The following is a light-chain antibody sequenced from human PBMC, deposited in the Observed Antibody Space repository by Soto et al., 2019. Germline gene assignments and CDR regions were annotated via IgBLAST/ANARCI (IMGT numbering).Light chain of an antibody. J-gene: IGLJ1*01. V-gene: IGLV2-11*01. Sequence: QSALTQPRSVSASPGQSVTISCTGTSSDVGAYNYVSWYQQHPGKAPKFMIYDVSKRPSGVPDRFSGSKSGNTASLTISGLQADDDADYYCCSYAGSNTPYVFGTGTKLTVL. CDR1: SSDVGAYNY. CDR2: DVS. CDR3: CSYAGSNTPYV.